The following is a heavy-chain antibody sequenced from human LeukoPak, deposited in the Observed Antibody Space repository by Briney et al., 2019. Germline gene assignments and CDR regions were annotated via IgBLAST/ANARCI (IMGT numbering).Heavy chain of an antibody. V-gene: IGHV3-30*03. CDR2: ISHEGSAK. CDR1: GFSFGSYG. Sequence: PGGSLRLSCAASGFSFGSYGMHWVRQAPGKGLEWLAVISHEGSAKYHANSVRGRFTISRDNSKNMVYPQMNSLRAEDTAVYYCARTREQWQVLDYWGQGTLVIVSS. J-gene: IGHJ4*02. CDR3: ARTREQWQVLDY. D-gene: IGHD6-19*01.